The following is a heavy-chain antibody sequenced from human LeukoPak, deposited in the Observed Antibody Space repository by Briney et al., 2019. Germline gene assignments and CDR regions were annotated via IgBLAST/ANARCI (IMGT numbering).Heavy chain of an antibody. J-gene: IGHJ4*02. Sequence: GESLKISCKGSGYTFTSYWITWVRQMPGKGLEWMGRIGPSDSYTNYSPSFQGHVTISADKSISTAYLQWSSLKASDTAMYYCARQDGDYVDYWGQGTLVTVSS. CDR2: IGPSDSYT. CDR1: GYTFTSYW. V-gene: IGHV5-10-1*01. D-gene: IGHD4-17*01. CDR3: ARQDGDYVDY.